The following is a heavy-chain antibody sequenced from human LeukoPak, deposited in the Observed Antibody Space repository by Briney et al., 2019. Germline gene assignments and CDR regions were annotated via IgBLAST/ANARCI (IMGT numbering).Heavy chain of an antibody. D-gene: IGHD6-6*01. CDR3: ARGYSSSSGYLRPFDY. Sequence: SVKVSCKASGGTFSSYAISWVRQAPGQGLAWMGGIIPIFGTANYAQKFQGRVTITTDESTSTAYMELSSLRSEDTAVYYCARGYSSSSGYLRPFDYWGQGTLVTVSS. J-gene: IGHJ4*02. CDR1: GGTFSSYA. V-gene: IGHV1-69*05. CDR2: IIPIFGTA.